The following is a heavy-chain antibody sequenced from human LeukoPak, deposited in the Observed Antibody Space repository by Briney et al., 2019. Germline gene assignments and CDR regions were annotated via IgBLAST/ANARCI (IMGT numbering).Heavy chain of an antibody. V-gene: IGHV3-48*02. CDR3: ARRSGYCSGGSCPYFDY. J-gene: IGHJ4*02. Sequence: GGSLRLSCAASGFTFSSYSMNWVRQAPGKGLEWVSYISSSSSTIYYADSVKGRFTISRDNAKNSLYLQMNSLRDEDTAVYYCARRSGYCSGGSCPYFDYWGQGTLVTVSS. CDR1: GFTFSSYS. D-gene: IGHD2-15*01. CDR2: ISSSSSTI.